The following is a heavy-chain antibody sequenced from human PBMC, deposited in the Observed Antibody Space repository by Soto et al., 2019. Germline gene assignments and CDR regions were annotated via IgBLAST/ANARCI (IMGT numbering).Heavy chain of an antibody. V-gene: IGHV3-30-3*01. CDR3: ARDSVAGTGFDY. CDR2: ISYDGSNK. D-gene: IGHD6-19*01. J-gene: IGHJ4*02. Sequence: PGVSLRLSCAASGFTFSSYAMHWVRQAPGKGLEWVAVISYDGSNKYYADSVKGRFTISRDNSKNTLYLQMNSLRAEDTAVYYCARDSVAGTGFDYWGQGTLVTVSS. CDR1: GFTFSSYA.